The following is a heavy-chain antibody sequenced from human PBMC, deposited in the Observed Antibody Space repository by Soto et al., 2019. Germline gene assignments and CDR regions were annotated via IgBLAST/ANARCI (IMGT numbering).Heavy chain of an antibody. CDR1: GYTFTSYG. D-gene: IGHD4-17*01. J-gene: IGHJ3*02. V-gene: IGHV1-18*01. CDR3: ARGGPMTTVTNDAFES. CDR2: ISAYNGNT. Sequence: GASVKVSCKASGYTFTSYGISWVRQAPGQGLEWMGWISAYNGNTNYAQKLQGRVTMTTDTSTSTAYMELRSLRSDDTAVYYCARGGPMTTVTNDAFESWGQGTLVTVSS.